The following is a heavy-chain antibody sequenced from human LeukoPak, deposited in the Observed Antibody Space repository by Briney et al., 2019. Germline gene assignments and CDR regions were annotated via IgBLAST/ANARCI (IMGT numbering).Heavy chain of an antibody. V-gene: IGHV1-8*01. CDR1: GYTFTSYD. CDR2: MNPNSGNT. CDR3: AKSITMVRGVIRSVGFDP. Sequence: ASVKVSCKASGYTFTSYDINWVRQATGQGLEWRGWMNPNSGNTGYKQKFQGRVTRTRNTSISTAYVELSSLRSEDTDVYYCAKSITMVRGVIRSVGFDPWGQGTLVTVSS. J-gene: IGHJ5*02. D-gene: IGHD3-10*01.